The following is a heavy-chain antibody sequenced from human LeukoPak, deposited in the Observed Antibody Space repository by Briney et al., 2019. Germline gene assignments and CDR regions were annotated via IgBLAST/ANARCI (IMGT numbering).Heavy chain of an antibody. CDR3: AKIIGYYDSSGYNDY. CDR1: GFTFSSYA. Sequence: GGSLRLSCAASGFTFSSYAMSWVRQAPGKGLEWVSAISGSGGSTYYADSVKGRFTISRDDSKNTLYLQMNSLRAEDTAVYYCAKIIGYYDSSGYNDYWGQGTLVTVSS. D-gene: IGHD3-22*01. V-gene: IGHV3-23*01. J-gene: IGHJ4*02. CDR2: ISGSGGST.